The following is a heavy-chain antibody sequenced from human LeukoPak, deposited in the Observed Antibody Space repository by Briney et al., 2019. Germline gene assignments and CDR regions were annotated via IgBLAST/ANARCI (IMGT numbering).Heavy chain of an antibody. CDR2: ISGSGGST. Sequence: PGGSLRLSCAASGFTFSDYSMNWVRQAPGKGLEWVSAISGSGGSTYYTDSVKGRFTISRDNSKNTLYLQMNSLRAEDTAVYYCAGDILTGFGYWGQGTLVTVSS. CDR1: GFTFSDYS. D-gene: IGHD3-9*01. V-gene: IGHV3-23*01. J-gene: IGHJ4*02. CDR3: AGDILTGFGY.